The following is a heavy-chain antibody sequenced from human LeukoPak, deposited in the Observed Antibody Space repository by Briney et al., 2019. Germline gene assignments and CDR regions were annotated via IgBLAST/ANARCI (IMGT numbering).Heavy chain of an antibody. CDR1: EFGFSTYG. CDR2: IPTSGGIT. V-gene: IGHV3-23*01. Sequence: PGASLRLSCADSEFGFSTYGMSWVRQAPGKGLEWVSGIPTSGGITYYADSVKGRFTISRDNSKNTLYLQMNSLRAEDTAVYYCAKGAVAGNQKPGGYWGQGTLVTVSS. CDR3: AKGAVAGNQKPGGY. J-gene: IGHJ4*02. D-gene: IGHD6-19*01.